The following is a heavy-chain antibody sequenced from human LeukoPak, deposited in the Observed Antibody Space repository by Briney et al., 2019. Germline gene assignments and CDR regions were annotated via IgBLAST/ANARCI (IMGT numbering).Heavy chain of an antibody. V-gene: IGHV1-46*01. Sequence: EASVKVSCKASGYTFTSYYMHWVRQAPGQGLEWMGIINPSGGSTSYAQKFQGRVTMTRDTSTSTVYMELSSLRSEDTAVYYCARGLTLGSGSYYYYYGMDVWGQGTTVTVSS. CDR3: ARGLTLGSGSYYYYYGMDV. J-gene: IGHJ6*02. D-gene: IGHD3-10*01. CDR2: INPSGGST. CDR1: GYTFTSYY.